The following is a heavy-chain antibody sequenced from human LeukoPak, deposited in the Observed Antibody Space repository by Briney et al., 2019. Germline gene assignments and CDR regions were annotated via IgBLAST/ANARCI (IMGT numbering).Heavy chain of an antibody. J-gene: IGHJ4*02. D-gene: IGHD4-11*01. Sequence: SVTLTCTASGFTFTGSARKWVRQARGQGLEWIGWIVVGSGNTNYAQKVQKRVTITRDMYTSTAYMELSSLRSEDTAVYYWAASGTEVTTTVTPLYYFDYWGQGTLVTVSS. V-gene: IGHV1-58*02. CDR3: AASGTEVTTTVTPLYYFDY. CDR2: IVVGSGNT. CDR1: GFTFTGSA.